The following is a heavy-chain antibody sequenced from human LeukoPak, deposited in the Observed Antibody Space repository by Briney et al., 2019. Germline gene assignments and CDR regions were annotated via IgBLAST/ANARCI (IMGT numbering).Heavy chain of an antibody. CDR1: GGTFSSYA. Sequence: GASVKVSCKASGGTFSSYAISWVRQAPGQGLEWMGGIIPIFGTANYAQKFQGRVTMTRDTSISTAYMELSRLRSDDTAVYYCARVVVVAATYHWFDPWGQGTLVTVSS. CDR2: IIPIFGTA. J-gene: IGHJ5*02. CDR3: ARVVVVAATYHWFDP. V-gene: IGHV1-69*05. D-gene: IGHD2-15*01.